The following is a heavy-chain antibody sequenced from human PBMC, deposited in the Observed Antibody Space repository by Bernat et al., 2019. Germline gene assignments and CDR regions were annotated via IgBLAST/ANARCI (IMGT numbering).Heavy chain of an antibody. CDR3: AVYYGSGNYYAHYYYYMDV. V-gene: IGHV4-38-2*01. CDR1: GYPISSGYY. J-gene: IGHJ6*03. Sequence: QVRLQESGPGLVKPSETLSLTCAVSGYPISSGYYWGWIRQPPGKGLEWIASIFHSGPIYYNPSLKSRVTISVDTSKNQFSLKLTSVTAAGTAVYYCAVYYGSGNYYAHYYYYMDVWGKGTTVTVSS. CDR2: IFHSGPI. D-gene: IGHD3-10*01.